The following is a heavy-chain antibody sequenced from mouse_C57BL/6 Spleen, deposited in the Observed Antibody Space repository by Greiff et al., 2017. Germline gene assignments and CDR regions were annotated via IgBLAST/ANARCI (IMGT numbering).Heavy chain of an antibody. Sequence: EVMLVESGGGLVKPGGSLKLSCAASGFTFSSYAMSWVRQTPGKRLEWVATISDGGSYTYYPDNVKGRFTISRDNAKNNLYLQMSHLKSEDTAMYYCAREGKVVYWYFDVWGTGTTVTVSS. J-gene: IGHJ1*03. V-gene: IGHV5-4*01. CDR3: AREGKVVYWYFDV. D-gene: IGHD1-3*01. CDR2: ISDGGSYT. CDR1: GFTFSSYA.